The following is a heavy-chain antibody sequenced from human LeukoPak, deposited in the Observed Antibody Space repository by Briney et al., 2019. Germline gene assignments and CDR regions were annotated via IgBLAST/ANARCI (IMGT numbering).Heavy chain of an antibody. J-gene: IGHJ6*02. CDR2: IYYSGST. D-gene: IGHD6-13*01. CDR1: GGSISSYY. CDR3: ARGTQGSWYVPYYYYYGMDV. V-gene: IGHV4-59*12. Sequence: PSETLSLTCTVSGGSISSYYWSWIRQPPGKGLEWIGYIYYSGSTYYNPSLKSRVTISVDTSKNQFSLKLSSVTAADTAVYYCARGTQGSWYVPYYYYYGMDVWGQGTTVTVSS.